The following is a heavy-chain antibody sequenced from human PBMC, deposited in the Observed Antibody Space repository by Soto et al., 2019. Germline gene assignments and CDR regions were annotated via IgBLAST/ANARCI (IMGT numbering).Heavy chain of an antibody. CDR2: ISYDASDQ. Sequence: QVQLVESGGSVVQPGRSLRLSCAASGFTFSAYGMHWVRQAPGKGLEWVAVISYDASDQYYADSVKGRFTISRDNSRDTLYLQMNSLRTEDTAVYYCAKLRILLVPGAASHDAFDIWGQGTMVTVSS. D-gene: IGHD2-2*01. CDR3: AKLRILLVPGAASHDAFDI. CDR1: GFTFSAYG. J-gene: IGHJ3*02. V-gene: IGHV3-30*18.